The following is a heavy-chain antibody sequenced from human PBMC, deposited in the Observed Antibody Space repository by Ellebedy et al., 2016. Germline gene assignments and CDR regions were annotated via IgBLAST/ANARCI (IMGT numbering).Heavy chain of an antibody. CDR1: GFTFSSYA. V-gene: IGHV3-23*01. J-gene: IGHJ4*02. D-gene: IGHD3-10*01. CDR2: ISGSGGST. CDR3: AKSPPVGVWLVRGVRSYYFDY. Sequence: GGSLRLSCAASGFTFSSYAMSWVRQAPGKGLEWVSAISGSGGSTYYADSVKGRFTISRDNSKNTLYLQMNSPRAEDTAVYYCAKSPPVGVWLVRGVRSYYFDYWGQGTLVTVPS.